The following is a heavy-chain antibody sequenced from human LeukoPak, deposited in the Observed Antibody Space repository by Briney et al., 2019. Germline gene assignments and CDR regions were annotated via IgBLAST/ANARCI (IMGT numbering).Heavy chain of an antibody. CDR1: AFTFSRYW. CDR3: TRGRRRDPTGSSYYYGMDV. J-gene: IGHJ6*02. Sequence: GALRLSCEASAFTFSRYWMSWVSQAPGKGLEWVANIKQDGSETYYVDSVKGRFTISRDNAKNSLHLQMNSLRAEDTAVYYCTRGRRRDPTGSSYYYGMDVWGQGTTVAVSS. CDR2: IKQDGSET. V-gene: IGHV3-7*03. D-gene: IGHD1-1*01.